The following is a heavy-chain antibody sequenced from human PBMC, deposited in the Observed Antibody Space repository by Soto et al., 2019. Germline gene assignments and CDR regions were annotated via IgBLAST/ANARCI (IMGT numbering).Heavy chain of an antibody. CDR2: ISAYNGNT. D-gene: IGHD1-7*01. CDR1: GYTFTSYG. J-gene: IGHJ4*02. CDR3: ARDHVHNWNYLGLVPFDY. V-gene: IGHV1-18*01. Sequence: GASVKVSCKASGYTFTSYGISWVRQAPGQGLEWMGWISAYNGNTNYAKKLQGRVTMTTDTATSTAYMELRSLRSDDTAVYYWARDHVHNWNYLGLVPFDYWGQGTLVTVSS.